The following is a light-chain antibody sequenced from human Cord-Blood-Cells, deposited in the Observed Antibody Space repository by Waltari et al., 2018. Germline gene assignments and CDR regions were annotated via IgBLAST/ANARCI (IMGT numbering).Light chain of an antibody. Sequence: DIVMTQSPLSLPVTPGEPASISCSSSQSLLHSNGYNYLDWYLQKPGQSPQLLIYLGSNRSSGVPDRFSGSGSGTDFTLKISRVEAEDVGVYYCMQALQTPVTFGPGTKVDIK. CDR3: MQALQTPVT. CDR1: QSLLHSNGYNY. V-gene: IGKV2-28*01. J-gene: IGKJ3*01. CDR2: LGS.